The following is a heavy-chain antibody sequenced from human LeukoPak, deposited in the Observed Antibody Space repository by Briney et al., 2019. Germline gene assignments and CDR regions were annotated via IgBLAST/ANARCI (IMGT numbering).Heavy chain of an antibody. CDR1: GFTFSSYW. CDR2: IKQDGTEK. D-gene: IGHD3-22*01. J-gene: IGHJ4*02. V-gene: IGHV3-7*04. Sequence: GGSLRLSCAASGFTFSSYWMTWVRQAPGKGLEWVANIKQDGTEKHDVDSVKGRFTISRDNAKNSLYLQMNSLRAEDTAVYYCARDAGWLDLDYWGQGTLVTVSS. CDR3: ARDAGWLDLDY.